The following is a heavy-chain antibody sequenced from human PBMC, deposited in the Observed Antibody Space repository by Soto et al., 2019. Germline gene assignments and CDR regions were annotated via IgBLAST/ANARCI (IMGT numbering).Heavy chain of an antibody. CDR1: GYSFTSYW. CDR2: IDPSDSYT. V-gene: IGHV5-10-1*04. D-gene: IGHD2-2*01. CDR3: ARHSIGIVVVPAAVDYYYYGMDV. Sequence: GESLKISCKGSGYSFTSYWITWVRQMPGKGLEWMGRIDPSDSYTNYSPSFQGQVTISADKSISTAYLQWSSLKASDTAMYYCARHSIGIVVVPAAVDYYYYGMDVWGQGTTVTVSS. J-gene: IGHJ6*02.